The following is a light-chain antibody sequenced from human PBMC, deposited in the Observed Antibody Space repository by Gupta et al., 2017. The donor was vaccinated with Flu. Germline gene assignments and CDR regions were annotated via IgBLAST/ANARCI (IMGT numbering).Light chain of an antibody. Sequence: PSSVSASVGDRVTITCRASQGVSKWLGWYQQQPGKAPKLLIYDVSNLQSGVPSRFSGSGSERDFTLTISSLQPEDSATYYCQQANTFPLTFGGGTKVEIK. J-gene: IGKJ4*01. V-gene: IGKV1-12*01. CDR3: QQANTFPLT. CDR1: QGVSKW. CDR2: DVS.